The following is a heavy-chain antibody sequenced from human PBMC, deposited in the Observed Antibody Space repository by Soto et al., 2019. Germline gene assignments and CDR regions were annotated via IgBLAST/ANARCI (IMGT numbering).Heavy chain of an antibody. CDR2: MNPNSGNT. V-gene: IGHV1-8*01. J-gene: IGHJ6*02. Sequence: GTPAEVSSKAAGYALTCNDINWVQQATGQGLEWMGWMNPNSGNTGYAQKFQGRVTMARNTSISTAYMELSSLRSEDTAVYYCARGRSIAPPYYYYYGMDVWGQGTTVTVSS. CDR1: GYALTCND. CDR3: ARGRSIAPPYYYYYGMDV. D-gene: IGHD6-6*01.